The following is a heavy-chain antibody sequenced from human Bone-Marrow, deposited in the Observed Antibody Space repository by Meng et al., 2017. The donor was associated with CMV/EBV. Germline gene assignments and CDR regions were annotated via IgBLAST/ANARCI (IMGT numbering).Heavy chain of an antibody. Sequence: GESLKISCTASGFTFSSYWMTWVRQAPGKGLEWVSYISSSGTTVYYADSVKGRFTISRDNAKNSLFLQMNSLRAEDTAVYYCARVGIWAARGMDVWGQGTTVTVSS. J-gene: IGHJ6*02. CDR1: GFTFSSYW. CDR2: ISSSGTTV. CDR3: ARVGIWAARGMDV. D-gene: IGHD6-6*01. V-gene: IGHV3-48*04.